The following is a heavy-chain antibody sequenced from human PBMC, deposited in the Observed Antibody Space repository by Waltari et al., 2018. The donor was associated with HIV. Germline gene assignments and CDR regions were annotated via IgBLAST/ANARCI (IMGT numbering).Heavy chain of an antibody. V-gene: IGHV4-61*03. CDR3: ARERGGKYNYYYYGMDV. Sequence: QVQLQESGPGLVKPSETLSLTCSVSGGSVTSGSYYWRWIRQPPGKGLEWSGYFYYSGSTNYNPSLKRRVTISLDTSKNNFSLRLSSVTAADTAVYYCARERGGKYNYYYYGMDVWGQGTTVTVSS. J-gene: IGHJ6*02. CDR2: FYYSGST. CDR1: GGSVTSGSYY. D-gene: IGHD1-20*01.